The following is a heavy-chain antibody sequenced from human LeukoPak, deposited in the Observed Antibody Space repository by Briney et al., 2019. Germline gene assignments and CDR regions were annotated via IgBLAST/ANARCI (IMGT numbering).Heavy chain of an antibody. CDR1: VGTFSGHY. CDR2: IHNSGST. J-gene: IGHJ4*02. V-gene: IGHV4-34*01. Sequence: PSETLSLTCAVYVGTFSGHYWSWIRQAPGKGLEWIGYIHNSGSTNYNPSLKSRVTISADTSKNQFSLNLNSVTAADTAVYYCASASGSYPIYWGQGTLVTVSS. CDR3: ASASGSYPIY. D-gene: IGHD3-10*01.